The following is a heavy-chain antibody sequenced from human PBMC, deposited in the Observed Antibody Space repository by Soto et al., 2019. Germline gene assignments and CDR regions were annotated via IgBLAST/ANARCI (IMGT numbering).Heavy chain of an antibody. CDR3: ARGHHSMDV. V-gene: IGHV3-11*06. CDR1: RFTFSDHY. J-gene: IGHJ6*02. CDR2: INPTGSYT. Sequence: GGSLRLSCAASRFTFSDHYMSWIRQAPGKGLEWISYINPTGSYTHHADSVKGRFAISRDDAENSLYLQMNSLRAEDTALYYCARGHHSMDVWGQGATVTVSS.